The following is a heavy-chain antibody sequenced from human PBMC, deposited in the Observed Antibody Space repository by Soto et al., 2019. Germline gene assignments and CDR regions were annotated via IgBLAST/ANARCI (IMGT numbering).Heavy chain of an antibody. CDR1: GFTFRSYW. V-gene: IGHV3-74*01. CDR3: ARDSPGVPFDY. D-gene: IGHD3-10*01. CDR2: INSDGGST. Sequence: VQLVESGGGVVQPGGSLRLSCAASGFTFRSYWMHWVRQAPGKGLVWVSEINSDGGSTSYADSVKGRFTISRDNAKNTLYLQMNSLRTEDTAVYYCARDSPGVPFDYWGQGTLVTVSS. J-gene: IGHJ4*02.